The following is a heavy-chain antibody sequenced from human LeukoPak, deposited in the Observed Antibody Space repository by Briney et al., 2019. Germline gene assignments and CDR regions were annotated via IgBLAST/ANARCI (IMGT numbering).Heavy chain of an antibody. V-gene: IGHV4-4*09. CDR1: GSSISSYY. J-gene: IGHJ4*02. D-gene: IGHD3-22*01. CDR2: IYTSGST. Sequence: SETLSLTCTVSGSSISSYYWSWIRQPPGKGLEWIGYIYTSGSTNYNPSLKSRIAISVDTSKNQFSLKLSSVTAADTAVYYCARLAQNYYDSSGYFYPVYFDYWGQGTLVTVSS. CDR3: ARLAQNYYDSSGYFYPVYFDY.